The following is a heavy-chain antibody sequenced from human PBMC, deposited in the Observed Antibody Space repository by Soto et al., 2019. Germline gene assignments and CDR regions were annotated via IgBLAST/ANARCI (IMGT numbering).Heavy chain of an antibody. D-gene: IGHD2-15*01. V-gene: IGHV4-4*07. Sequence: SETLSLTCTVSGGSISSYYWSWIRQPAGKGLEWIGRIYTSGNTKYNPSLKSRVTMSVDTSKNQFSMKLISVTAADTAVYYCARDSCVVGGSCYPFYYYGMDAWGQGTTVTVSS. CDR3: ARDSCVVGGSCYPFYYYGMDA. CDR1: GGSISSYY. CDR2: IYTSGNT. J-gene: IGHJ6*02.